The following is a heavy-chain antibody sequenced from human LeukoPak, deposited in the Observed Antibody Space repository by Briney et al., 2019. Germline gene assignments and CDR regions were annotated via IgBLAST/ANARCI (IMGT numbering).Heavy chain of an antibody. CDR2: IYYSGST. Sequence: SETLSLTCAVYGGSFSGYYWSWIRQPPGKGLEWIGSIYYSGSTYYNPSLKSRVTISVDTSKNQFSLKLSSVTAADTAVYYCAEYGSGSYYNFDYWGQGTLVTVSS. CDR1: GGSFSGYY. J-gene: IGHJ4*02. V-gene: IGHV4-34*01. CDR3: AEYGSGSYYNFDY. D-gene: IGHD3-10*01.